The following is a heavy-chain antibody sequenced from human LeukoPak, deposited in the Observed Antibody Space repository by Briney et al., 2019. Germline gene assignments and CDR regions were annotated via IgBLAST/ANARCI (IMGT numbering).Heavy chain of an antibody. CDR2: IYHSGST. Sequence: SETLSLTCTVSGGSISSSSYYWGWIRQPPGKGLEWIGSIYHSGSTYYNPSLKSRVTISVDTSKNQFSLKLSSVTAADTAVYYCARAIVGATRWDGYFQHWGQGTLVTVSS. CDR3: ARAIVGATRWDGYFQH. J-gene: IGHJ1*01. V-gene: IGHV4-39*07. D-gene: IGHD1-26*01. CDR1: GGSISSSSYY.